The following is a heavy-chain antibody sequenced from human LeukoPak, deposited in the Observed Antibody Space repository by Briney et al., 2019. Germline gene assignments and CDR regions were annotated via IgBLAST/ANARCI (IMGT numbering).Heavy chain of an antibody. Sequence: PGRSLRPSCAASGFTVTSNYMSWVRQAPGKGLEWVSVIYSGGSTYYADSVKGRFTISRDHVKNSLYLQMNTLGAEDTAVYYCAREEDYYGSETQNALDIWGQGTMVTVSS. CDR3: AREEDYYGSETQNALDI. CDR2: IYSGGST. J-gene: IGHJ3*02. CDR1: GFTVTSNY. D-gene: IGHD3-10*01. V-gene: IGHV3-53*01.